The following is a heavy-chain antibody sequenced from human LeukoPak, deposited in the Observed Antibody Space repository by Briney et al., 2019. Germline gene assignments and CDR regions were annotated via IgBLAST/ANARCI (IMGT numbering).Heavy chain of an antibody. J-gene: IGHJ4*02. CDR2: ISYDGSST. D-gene: IGHD2-2*01. V-gene: IGHV3-33*08. CDR3: ARDRAYCSSTSCYEDPVFDY. CDR1: GFTFSSCP. Sequence: PGKSLRLSCAASGFTFSSCPMHCVRQAPGKGLEWVAIISYDGSSTFYADSVKGRFTISRDNSKNSLCLQMNSLRAEDTAVYYCARDRAYCSSTSCYEDPVFDYWGQGTLVTVSS.